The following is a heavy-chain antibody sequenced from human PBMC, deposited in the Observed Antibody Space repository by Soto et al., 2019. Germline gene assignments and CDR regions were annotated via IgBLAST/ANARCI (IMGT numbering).Heavy chain of an antibody. CDR3: AKGSDSSDFDY. CDR2: ISSSSSYI. CDR1: GFTFSYYN. D-gene: IGHD3-22*01. V-gene: IGHV3-21*01. Sequence: PGGSLRLSCAASGFTFSYYNMNWVRQAPGKGLEWVSSISSSSSYIYYADSVKGRFTISRDKAKNTLYLQMNSLRAEDTAVYYCAKGSDSSDFDYWGQGTLVTVSS. J-gene: IGHJ4*02.